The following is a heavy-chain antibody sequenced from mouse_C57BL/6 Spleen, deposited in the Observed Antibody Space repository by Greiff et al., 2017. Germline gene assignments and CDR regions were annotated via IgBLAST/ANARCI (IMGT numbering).Heavy chain of an antibody. D-gene: IGHD3-2*02. CDR3: ARLDSSGRNYFDY. V-gene: IGHV2-9-1*01. CDR1: GFSLTSYA. CDR2: IWTGGGT. Sequence: VKLMESGPGLVAPSQSLSITCTVSGFSLTSYAISWVRQPPGKGLEWLGVIWTGGGTNYNSALKSRLSISKDNSKSQVFLKMNSLQTDDTARYYCARLDSSGRNYFDYWGQGTTLTVSS. J-gene: IGHJ2*01.